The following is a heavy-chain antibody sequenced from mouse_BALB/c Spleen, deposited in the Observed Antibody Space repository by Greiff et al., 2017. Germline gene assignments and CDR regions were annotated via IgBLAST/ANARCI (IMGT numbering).Heavy chain of an antibody. Sequence: QVQLQQSGPQLVRPGASVKISCKASGYSFTSYWMHWVKQRPGQGLEWIGMIDPSDSETRLNQKFKDKATLTVDKSSSTAYMQLSSPTSEDSAVYYCAAYYGSPYYFDYWGQGTTLTVSS. J-gene: IGHJ2*01. CDR1: GYSFTSYW. D-gene: IGHD2-10*01. V-gene: IGHV1-74*01. CDR2: IDPSDSET. CDR3: AAYYGSPYYFDY.